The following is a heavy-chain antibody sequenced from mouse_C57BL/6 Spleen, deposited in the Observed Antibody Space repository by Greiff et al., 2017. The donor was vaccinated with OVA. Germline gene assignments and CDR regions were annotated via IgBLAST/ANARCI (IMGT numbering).Heavy chain of an antibody. CDR2: ISSGSSTI. Sequence: EVKVVESGGGLVKPGGSLKLSCAASGFTFSDYGMHWVRQAPEKGLEWVAYISSGSSTIYYADTVKGRFTISRDNAKNTLFLQMTSLRSEDTAMYYCARELDYYYAMDYWGQGTSVTVSS. V-gene: IGHV5-17*01. CDR1: GFTFSDYG. CDR3: ARELDYYYAMDY. J-gene: IGHJ4*01. D-gene: IGHD4-1*01.